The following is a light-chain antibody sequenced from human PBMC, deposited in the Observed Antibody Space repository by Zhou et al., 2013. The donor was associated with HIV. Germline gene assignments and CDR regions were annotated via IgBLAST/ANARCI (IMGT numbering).Light chain of an antibody. J-gene: IGKJ4*01. CDR1: QSISTY. Sequence: DIQMTQSPSSLSASVGDRVTITCRASQSISTYLNWYQQKLGKAPKLLTYASTTLQSGVPSRFSGSGSGTDFTLTISSLQAEDFATYYCQQSYSTPTFGGGTKVEIK. V-gene: IGKV1-39*01. CDR3: QQSYSTPT. CDR2: AST.